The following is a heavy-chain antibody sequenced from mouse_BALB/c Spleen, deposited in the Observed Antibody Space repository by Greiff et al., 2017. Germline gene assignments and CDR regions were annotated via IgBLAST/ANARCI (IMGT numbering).Heavy chain of an antibody. CDR2: ISYSGST. CDR3: ASHGRDY. J-gene: IGHJ4*01. Sequence: EVKLQESGPGLVKPSQSLSLTCTVSGYSFTSDYVWYWIRQFPGNKLEWMGYISYSGSTSYNPSLKSRISITRDTSKNQFFLQLNSVTTEDTATYYCASHGRDYWGQGTSVTVSA. CDR1: GYSFTSDYV. V-gene: IGHV3-2*02.